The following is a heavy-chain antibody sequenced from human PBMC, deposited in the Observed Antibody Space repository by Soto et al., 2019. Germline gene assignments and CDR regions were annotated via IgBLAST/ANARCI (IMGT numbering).Heavy chain of an antibody. CDR1: GFTLNYYA. CDR3: AKEIAASATLSLAP. Sequence: EVQLLESGGGLVQPGGSLRLSCAASGFTLNYYAINWVRQAPGKGLEWVSAITSTGDTYYVDSVKGRFTISRDNSKNTLYLQMNSLRAEDTAVYYCAKEIAASATLSLAPWGQGTLVTVSS. J-gene: IGHJ5*02. CDR2: ITSTGDT. V-gene: IGHV3-23*01. D-gene: IGHD6-13*01.